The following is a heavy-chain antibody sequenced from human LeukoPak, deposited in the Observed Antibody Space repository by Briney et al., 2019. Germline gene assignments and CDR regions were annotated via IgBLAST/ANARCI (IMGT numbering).Heavy chain of an antibody. CDR1: GDSISSYY. Sequence: SETLSLTCTVSGDSISSYYWSWIRQPPGKGLEWIGYIYYSGSTNYNPSLKSRVTISVDTSKNQFSLKLSSVTAADTAVYYCARDVGGWYDYWGQGTLVTVSS. J-gene: IGHJ4*02. D-gene: IGHD6-19*01. V-gene: IGHV4-59*01. CDR2: IYYSGST. CDR3: ARDVGGWYDY.